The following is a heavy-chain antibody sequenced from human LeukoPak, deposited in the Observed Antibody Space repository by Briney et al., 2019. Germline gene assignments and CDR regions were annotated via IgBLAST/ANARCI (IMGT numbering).Heavy chain of an antibody. V-gene: IGHV3-30*02. CDR1: GFTFSDYY. D-gene: IGHD6-6*01. J-gene: IGHJ4*02. Sequence: GGSLRLSCAASGFTFSDYYMSWIRQAPGKGLEWVAFIRDDGSNKYYADSVKGRFTISRDNSKNMLYLQMNSLRAEDTAVYYCAKVTVEYSSSYYFDYWGQGTLVTVSS. CDR2: IRDDGSNK. CDR3: AKVTVEYSSSYYFDY.